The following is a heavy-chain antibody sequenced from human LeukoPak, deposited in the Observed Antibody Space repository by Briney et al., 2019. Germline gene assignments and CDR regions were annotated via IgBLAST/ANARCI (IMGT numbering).Heavy chain of an antibody. CDR2: IRYDGSNE. CDR1: GFTFSGYG. J-gene: IGHJ4*02. V-gene: IGHV3-30*02. Sequence: GGSLRLSCAASGFTFSGYGMHWVRQAPGKGLEWVAFIRYDGSNEYYADSVKGRFTISRDNSKNTLYLQMNSLRAEDTAVYYCARDSKDNIAAADYYFDYWGQGTLVTVSS. CDR3: ARDSKDNIAAADYYFDY. D-gene: IGHD6-13*01.